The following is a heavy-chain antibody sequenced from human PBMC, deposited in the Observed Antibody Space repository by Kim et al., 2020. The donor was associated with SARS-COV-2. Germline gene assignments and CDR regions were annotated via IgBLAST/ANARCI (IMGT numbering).Heavy chain of an antibody. V-gene: IGHV4-59*01. J-gene: IGHJ2*01. CDR1: GGSISSYY. CDR2: IYYSGST. Sequence: SETLSLTCTVSGGSISSYYWSWIRQPPGKGLEWIGYIYYSGSTNYNPSLKSRVTISVDTSKHQLSLKLSSVTAADTAVYYCARDHRECLQYTANWYFALWGRGTLVTVAS. CDR3: ARDHRECLQYTANWYFAL. D-gene: IGHD3-3*01.